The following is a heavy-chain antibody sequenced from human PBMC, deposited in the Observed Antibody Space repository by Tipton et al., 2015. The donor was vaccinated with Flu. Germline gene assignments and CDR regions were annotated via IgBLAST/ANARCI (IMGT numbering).Heavy chain of an antibody. CDR3: ARDDRFYGSGSAMNFDY. CDR2: IWYDGSNK. D-gene: IGHD3-10*01. Sequence: SLRLSCAASGFTFSSYGMHWVRQAPGKGLEWVAVIWYDGSNKYYADSVKGRFTISRDNSKNTLYLQMNSLRAEDTAGYYCARDDRFYGSGSAMNFDYWGQGTLVPVSS. V-gene: IGHV3-33*01. J-gene: IGHJ4*02. CDR1: GFTFSSYG.